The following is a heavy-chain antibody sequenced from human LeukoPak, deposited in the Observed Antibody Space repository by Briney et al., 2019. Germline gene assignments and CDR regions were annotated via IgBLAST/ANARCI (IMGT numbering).Heavy chain of an antibody. CDR1: GGSISNYF. Sequence: KPSETLSLTCTVSGGSISNYFWIWIRQPPGKGREWFGYIYYSGTTNYDPPLKSRVTISLDTSKNQFSLKLNSVTAADTAVYYCARGTDSSVHYFDCWGQGALVTVSS. CDR2: IYYSGTT. J-gene: IGHJ4*02. V-gene: IGHV4-59*01. D-gene: IGHD3-22*01. CDR3: ARGTDSSVHYFDC.